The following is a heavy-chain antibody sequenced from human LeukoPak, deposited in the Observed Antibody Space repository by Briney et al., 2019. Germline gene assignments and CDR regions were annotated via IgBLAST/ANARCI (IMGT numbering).Heavy chain of an antibody. D-gene: IGHD3-22*01. CDR2: IYHSGST. J-gene: IGHJ4*02. V-gene: IGHV4-38-2*01. CDR1: GYSISSGYY. CDR3: ARFYYDSSGYYPVY. Sequence: PSETLSLTCAVSGYSISSGYYWGWIRQPPGKGLEWIGSIYHSGSTYYNPSLKSRVTISVDTSKNQFSLKLSSVTAADTAVYYCARFYYDSSGYYPVYWGQGTLVTVSS.